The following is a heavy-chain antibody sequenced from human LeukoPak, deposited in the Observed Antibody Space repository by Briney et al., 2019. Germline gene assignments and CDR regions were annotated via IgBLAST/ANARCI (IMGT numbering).Heavy chain of an antibody. J-gene: IGHJ6*02. CDR2: INHSGST. D-gene: IGHD6-13*01. CDR3: ARGPLAAAGTLTYYYYGMDV. CDR1: GGSFSGYY. Sequence: PSETLSLTCAVYGGSFSGYYWSWIRQPPGKGLEWIGEINHSGSTNYNPSLKSRVTISVDTSKNQFSLKPSSVTAADTAVYYCARGPLAAAGTLTYYYYGMDVWGQGTTVTVSS. V-gene: IGHV4-34*01.